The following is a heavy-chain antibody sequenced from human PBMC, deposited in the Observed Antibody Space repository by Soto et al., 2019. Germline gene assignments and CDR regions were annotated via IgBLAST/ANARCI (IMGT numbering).Heavy chain of an antibody. CDR2: NIPIFGTA. J-gene: IGHJ6*02. D-gene: IGHD6-19*01. CDR3: ARDSSPYYYGMDV. CDR1: GGSFRSYA. Sequence: AVKVSCKASGGSFRSYAISWVRQAPGQGREWMGENIPIFGTAHYAQRFEGRVTITADESTSTAYIELSSLRTEDTAVYCCARDSSPYYYGMDVWGQGTTVTVSS. V-gene: IGHV1-69*13.